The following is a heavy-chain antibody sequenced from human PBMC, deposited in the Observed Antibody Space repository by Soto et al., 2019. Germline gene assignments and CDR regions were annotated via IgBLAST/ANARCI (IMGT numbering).Heavy chain of an antibody. CDR2: INPNSGGT. J-gene: IGHJ5*02. CDR3: ARGGIVVVPAAMNWFDP. V-gene: IGHV1-2*04. Sequence: GASVKVSCKASGYTFTGYYMHWVRQAPGQGLEWMGWINPNSGGTNYAQKFQGWVTMTRDTSISTAYMGLSRLRSDDTAVYYCARGGIVVVPAAMNWFDPWGQGTLVTVSS. D-gene: IGHD2-2*01. CDR1: GYTFTGYY.